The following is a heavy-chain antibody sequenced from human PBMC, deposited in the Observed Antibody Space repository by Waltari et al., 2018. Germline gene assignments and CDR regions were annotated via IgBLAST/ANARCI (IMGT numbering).Heavy chain of an antibody. J-gene: IGHJ4*02. V-gene: IGHV4-4*02. CDR3: ATSSFVAVLDS. D-gene: IGHD6-19*01. Sequence: QVQLQESGPGLVKPSGTLSLTCGVSRGSPSNINLWNWIRQAPGEGLEWLGEIHRTGSRNYNPSLKSRLTMSVGKSNSQVSMRLKSVTAADTAVYYCATSSFVAVLDSWGQGTLVTVSS. CDR1: RGSPSNINL. CDR2: IHRTGSR.